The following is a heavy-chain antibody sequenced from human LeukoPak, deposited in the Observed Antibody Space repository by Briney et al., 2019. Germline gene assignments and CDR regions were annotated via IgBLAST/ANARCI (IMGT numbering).Heavy chain of an antibody. CDR3: AKDGQLGGSSWFTLYFDY. J-gene: IGHJ4*02. CDR1: RFSSRSYD. Sequence: GGSLRLSCAASRFSSRSYDMHWVRQAPGKGLEWLAVSSYDESNTYYTASVKGRFTISRDNSKNTLYLQMNSLRPEDTAVYYCAKDGQLGGSSWFTLYFDYWGQGTLVTVSS. CDR2: SSYDESNT. V-gene: IGHV3-30*18. D-gene: IGHD6-13*01.